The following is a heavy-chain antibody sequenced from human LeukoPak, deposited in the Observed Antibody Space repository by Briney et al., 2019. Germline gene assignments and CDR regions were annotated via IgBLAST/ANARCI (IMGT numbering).Heavy chain of an antibody. J-gene: IGHJ4*02. CDR2: ISHDGNSK. CDR1: GFTFSDFG. Sequence: GGSLRLSCAASGFTFSDFGMHWVRQAPGKGLESVAVISHDGNSKYSADSVEGRFTISRDNSKNTLYLQMDSLRVEDTAVYYCAKDRSYSGYEPLDHWGQGTLVSVSS. CDR3: AKDRSYSGYEPLDH. D-gene: IGHD1-26*01. V-gene: IGHV3-30*18.